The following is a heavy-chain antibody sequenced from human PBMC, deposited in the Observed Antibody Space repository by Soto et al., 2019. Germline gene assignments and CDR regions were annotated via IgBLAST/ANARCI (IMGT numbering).Heavy chain of an antibody. CDR2: INAAYGNT. J-gene: IGHJ4*02. CDR3: ARDSSGWYDY. V-gene: IGHV1-3*01. Sequence: QVQLVQSGAEVEKPGASVKFSCKASGYTFTNYAIHWVRQDPGQRLEWMGWINAAYGNTKYSQWFQGRVTITRDTSASTVYMELSSLRSDDTGVYYCARDSSGWYDYWGQGTLVTVSS. CDR1: GYTFTNYA. D-gene: IGHD6-19*01.